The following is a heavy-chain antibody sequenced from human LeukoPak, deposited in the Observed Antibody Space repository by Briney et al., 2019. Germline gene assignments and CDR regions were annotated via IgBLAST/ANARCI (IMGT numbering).Heavy chain of an antibody. CDR2: IWYDGSHE. Sequence: GGSLRLSCAAYGFSFSTYGMHWGRQAPGKRLESLAVIWYDGSHEYYADSVKGRFTISRDNAEDSLYLQMNSLRAEETAVYFCARDGYNYGSPLDYWGQGTLVTVSS. CDR3: ARDGYNYGSPLDY. V-gene: IGHV3-33*08. D-gene: IGHD5-18*01. J-gene: IGHJ4*02. CDR1: GFSFSTYG.